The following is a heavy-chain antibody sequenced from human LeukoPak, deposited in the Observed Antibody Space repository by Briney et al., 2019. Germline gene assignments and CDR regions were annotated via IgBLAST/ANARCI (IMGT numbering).Heavy chain of an antibody. D-gene: IGHD2-8*01. Sequence: PGGSLSLSCAASGFTFSSYWMHWVRPAPGKGLVWVSRINSDGSSTSYADSVKGRFTISRDNAKNTLYLQMNSLRAEDTAVYYCARESGYCTNGVCRYYFDYWGQGTLVTVSS. J-gene: IGHJ4*02. CDR2: INSDGSST. V-gene: IGHV3-74*01. CDR3: ARESGYCTNGVCRYYFDY. CDR1: GFTFSSYW.